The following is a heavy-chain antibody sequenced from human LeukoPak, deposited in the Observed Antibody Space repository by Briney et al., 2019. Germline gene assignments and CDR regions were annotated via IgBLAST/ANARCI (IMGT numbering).Heavy chain of an antibody. CDR1: GFTFNNYS. J-gene: IGHJ6*02. Sequence: GGSLRLSCAASGFTFNNYSMNWVRQAPGKGLEWVSYISSSSSTIYYADSVKGRFTISRDNAKNSLYLQMNSLRAEDTAVYYCARERGMAPYGMDVWGQGTTVTVSS. V-gene: IGHV3-48*04. D-gene: IGHD5-24*01. CDR2: ISSSSSTI. CDR3: ARERGMAPYGMDV.